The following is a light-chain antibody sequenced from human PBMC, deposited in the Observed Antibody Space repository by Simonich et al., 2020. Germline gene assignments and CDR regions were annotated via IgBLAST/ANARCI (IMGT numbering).Light chain of an antibody. CDR1: QSVLYSSNNKNY. CDR3: QQYYSTPWT. Sequence: DIVMTQSPDSLAVSLGERATINCKSSQSVLYSSNNKNYLALYQQKPGQPPKLLIYWASTRESGVPDRFSGSGSGTDFTLTISSLRAEDVAVYYCQQYYSTPWTFGQGTKVEIK. CDR2: WAS. J-gene: IGKJ1*01. V-gene: IGKV4-1*01.